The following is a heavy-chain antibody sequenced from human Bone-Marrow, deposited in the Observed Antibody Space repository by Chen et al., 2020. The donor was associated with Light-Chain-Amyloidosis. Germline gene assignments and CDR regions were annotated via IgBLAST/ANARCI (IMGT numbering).Heavy chain of an antibody. V-gene: IGHV3-74*01. CDR1: GFTFRTSW. CDR3: SREFTGYDDY. D-gene: IGHD5-12*01. J-gene: IGHJ4*02. CDR2: INPDGTRV. Sequence: DVQLLESGGGLVQPGGSLRLCCAASGFTFRTSWMHWVRQAPGKGLVWVSRINPDGTRVDYADSVRGRFTISRDDAKSTVYLQMNSLRAEDTAVYYCSREFTGYDDYWGQGTLVTVSS.